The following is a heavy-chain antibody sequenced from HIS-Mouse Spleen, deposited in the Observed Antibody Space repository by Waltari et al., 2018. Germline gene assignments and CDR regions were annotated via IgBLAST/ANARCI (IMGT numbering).Heavy chain of an antibody. J-gene: IGHJ2*01. V-gene: IGHV4-39*07. CDR2: VYSRGST. CDR1: RGSISSGSHL. D-gene: IGHD6-13*01. Sequence: LQLQESDPGSAKLSEPQAPTRPDPRGSISSGSHLWGWIRQPPGKGLEWIGDVYSRGSTYYNPSLKSRVTISVDTSKSQFSLERSSVTAADTAVYYCAKEIPYSSSWYDWYFDLWGRGTLFTVS. CDR3: AKEIPYSSSWYDWYFDL.